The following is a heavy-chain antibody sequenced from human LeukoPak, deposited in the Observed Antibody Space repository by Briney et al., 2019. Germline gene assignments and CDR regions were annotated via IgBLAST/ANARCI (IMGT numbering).Heavy chain of an antibody. Sequence: PGGSLRLSCEASGFTFNTYSMNWARQAPGKGLEWVSSIDSSGGYMFYADSVKGRFTISRDNSKNTLYLQMNSLRAEDTAVYYCAKDRKWERHFDYWGQGTLVTVSS. CDR2: IDSSGGYM. D-gene: IGHD1-26*01. CDR1: GFTFNTYS. CDR3: AKDRKWERHFDY. J-gene: IGHJ4*02. V-gene: IGHV3-23*01.